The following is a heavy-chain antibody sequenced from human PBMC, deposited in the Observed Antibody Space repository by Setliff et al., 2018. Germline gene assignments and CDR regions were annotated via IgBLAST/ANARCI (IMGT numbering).Heavy chain of an antibody. Sequence: GASVKVSCKASGYSFTNYAISWMRQAPGRRLQWMGWINTNTGNPTYAQGFTGQLAFSLDTSVNTAYLQINSLKAEDTAVYYCTRPAGSCSGNSCYSQSDYWGQGTLVTVSS. V-gene: IGHV7-4-1*02. CDR2: INTNTGNP. CDR1: GYSFTNYA. D-gene: IGHD2-2*01. CDR3: TRPAGSCSGNSCYSQSDY. J-gene: IGHJ4*02.